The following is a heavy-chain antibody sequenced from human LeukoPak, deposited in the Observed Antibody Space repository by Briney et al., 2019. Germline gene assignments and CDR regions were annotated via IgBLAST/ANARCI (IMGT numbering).Heavy chain of an antibody. CDR2: IQIDGSEK. V-gene: IGHV3-7*01. CDR3: AKDGHYSDS. Sequence: GGSLRLSCAASGFTFSSYWMSWVRQAQEKGLEWASDIQIDGSEKYYRDSVRGRFTLSRDTATNSLYLQMNRLRAEDTAVYYSAKDGHYSDSWGQGTLVTVSS. CDR1: GFTFSSYW. J-gene: IGHJ4*02. D-gene: IGHD3-22*01.